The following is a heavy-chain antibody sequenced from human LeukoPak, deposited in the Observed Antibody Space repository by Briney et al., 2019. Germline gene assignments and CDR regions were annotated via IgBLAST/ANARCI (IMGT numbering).Heavy chain of an antibody. J-gene: IGHJ5*02. Sequence: GGSLRLSCAASGFTFSSYSMNWVRQAPGKGLEGVASISSSSSYIYYADSVKGRFTISRDNAKNSLYLQMNSLRAEDTAVYYCARQWLVPNWFDPWGQGTLVTVSS. V-gene: IGHV3-21*01. D-gene: IGHD6-19*01. CDR3: ARQWLVPNWFDP. CDR1: GFTFSSYS. CDR2: ISSSSSYI.